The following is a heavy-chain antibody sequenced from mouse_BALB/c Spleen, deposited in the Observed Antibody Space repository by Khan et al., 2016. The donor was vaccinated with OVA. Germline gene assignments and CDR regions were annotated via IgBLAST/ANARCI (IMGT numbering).Heavy chain of an antibody. Sequence: VQLQQSGAELANPGASVKMSCKASGYTFTSYWMHWVKQRPGQGLEWIGYINPSRGYTEYNQNFRDKATLTADKSSSTAYMQLSRLTSEDSAVYYCARDRIDYWGQGTTLTVSS. V-gene: IGHV1-7*01. CDR3: ARDRIDY. CDR1: GYTFTSYW. CDR2: INPSRGYT. J-gene: IGHJ2*01.